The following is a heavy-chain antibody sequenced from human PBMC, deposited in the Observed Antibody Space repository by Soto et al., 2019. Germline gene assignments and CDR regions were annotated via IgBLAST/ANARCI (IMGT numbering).Heavy chain of an antibody. CDR1: GGTISSYY. Sequence: SETLSLTCTVSGGTISSYYWSWIRQPPGKGLEWIGYIYYSGSTNYNPSLKSRVTISVDTSKNQFSLKLSSVTAADTAVYYCARTSGPGSFLDYWGQGTLVTVSS. D-gene: IGHD3-3*01. CDR3: ARTSGPGSFLDY. V-gene: IGHV4-59*01. J-gene: IGHJ4*02. CDR2: IYYSGST.